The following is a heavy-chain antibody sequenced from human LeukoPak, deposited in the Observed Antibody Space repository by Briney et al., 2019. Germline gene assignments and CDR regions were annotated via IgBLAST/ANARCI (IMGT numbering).Heavy chain of an antibody. V-gene: IGHV1-2*02. CDR2: INPNSGGT. D-gene: IGHD3-22*01. CDR3: SRITRYYYESSGPKGAFVI. Sequence: ASVNVSCKASGYTFTGYYMHWVRQTPAQGLEWMGWINPNSGGTNYAQKFPGRVTMTRATSISTAHMELSRLRSDDTAVYYCSRITRYYYESSGPKGAFVIWGQGTMVSVSS. CDR1: GYTFTGYY. J-gene: IGHJ3*02.